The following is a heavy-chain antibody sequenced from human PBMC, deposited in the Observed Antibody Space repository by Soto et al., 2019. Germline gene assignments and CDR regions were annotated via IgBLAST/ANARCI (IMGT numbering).Heavy chain of an antibody. Sequence: QVQLQESGPGLVKPSQTLSLTCTVSGGSISSGGYYWSWIRQHPGKGLEWIGYIYYSGSTYYNPSLKSGITISVDTSKNQFSLKLSSVTAADTAVYYCARGELATIFDYWGQGTLVTVSS. CDR3: ARGELATIFDY. D-gene: IGHD5-12*01. J-gene: IGHJ4*02. CDR2: IYYSGST. CDR1: GGSISSGGYY. V-gene: IGHV4-31*03.